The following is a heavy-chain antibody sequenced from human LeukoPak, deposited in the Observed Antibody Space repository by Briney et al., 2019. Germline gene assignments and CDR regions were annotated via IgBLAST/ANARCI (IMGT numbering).Heavy chain of an antibody. CDR2: INHSGSI. J-gene: IGHJ3*01. CDR3: ARHDTGGHSRSDTFDV. V-gene: IGHV4-34*01. Sequence: PSETLSLTCTVSGGSISGYYWSWIRQPPGKGLEWIGEINHSGSINYNPSLKSRVSISIDTSMDQFSLTLISLTAADTAVYYCARHDTGGHSRSDTFDVWGQGTVVTVSS. D-gene: IGHD2-8*02. CDR1: GGSISGYY.